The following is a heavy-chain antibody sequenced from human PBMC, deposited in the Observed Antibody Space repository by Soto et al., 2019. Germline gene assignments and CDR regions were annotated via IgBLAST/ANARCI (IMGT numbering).Heavy chain of an antibody. J-gene: IGHJ4*02. CDR2: IYYSGST. D-gene: IGHD6-13*01. Sequence: SETLSLTCTFSGGSISSSSYYWGWIRQPPGKGLEWIGSIYYSGSTYYNPSLKSRVTISVDTSKNQFSLKLSSVTAADTAVYYCAIIAAVTQDYWGQGTLVTVPQ. V-gene: IGHV4-39*01. CDR1: GGSISSSSYY. CDR3: AIIAAVTQDY.